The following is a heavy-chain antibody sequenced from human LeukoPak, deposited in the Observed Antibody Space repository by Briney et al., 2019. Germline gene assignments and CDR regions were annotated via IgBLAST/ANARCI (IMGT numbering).Heavy chain of an antibody. CDR1: GFTFSSYS. J-gene: IGHJ4*02. D-gene: IGHD3-10*01. CDR2: ISSSSSYI. Sequence: PGGSLRLSCAASGFTFSSYSMNWVRQAPGKGLEWVSSISSSSSYIYYADSVKGRFTISRDNAKNSLYLQMNSLRAEDTAVHYCARGLWFGELSLGYWGQGTLVTVSS. V-gene: IGHV3-21*01. CDR3: ARGLWFGELSLGY.